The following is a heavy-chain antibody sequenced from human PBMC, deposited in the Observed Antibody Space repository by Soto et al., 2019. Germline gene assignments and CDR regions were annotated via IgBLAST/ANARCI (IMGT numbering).Heavy chain of an antibody. CDR3: AAGGGYNDY. CDR2: IVVGSGNT. D-gene: IGHD1-26*01. Sequence: XSGQVSFKASGFTFTSSAVQWVRQARGQRLEWIGWIVVGSGNTNYAQKFQERVTITRDMSTSTAYMELSSLRSEDTAVYYCAAGGGYNDYWGQGTLVTVSS. CDR1: GFTFTSSA. J-gene: IGHJ4*02. V-gene: IGHV1-58*01.